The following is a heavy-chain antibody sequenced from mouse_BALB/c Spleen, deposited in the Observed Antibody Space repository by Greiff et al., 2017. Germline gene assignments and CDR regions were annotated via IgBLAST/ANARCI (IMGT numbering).Heavy chain of an antibody. Sequence: VQLQQSGAELVRPGTSVKVSCKASGYAFTNYLIEWVKQRPGQGLEWIGVINPGSGGTNYNEKFKGKATLTADKSSSTAYMQLSSLTSDDSAVYFCARDGYSHYAMDYWGQGTSVTVSS. D-gene: IGHD2-3*01. CDR3: ARDGYSHYAMDY. CDR1: GYAFTNYL. V-gene: IGHV1-54*03. CDR2: INPGSGGT. J-gene: IGHJ4*01.